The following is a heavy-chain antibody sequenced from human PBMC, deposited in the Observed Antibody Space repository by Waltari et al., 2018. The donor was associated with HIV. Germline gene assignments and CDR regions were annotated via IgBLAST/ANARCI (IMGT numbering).Heavy chain of an antibody. CDR1: GYTFSDYY. V-gene: IGHV1-2*02. D-gene: IGHD3-22*01. Sequence: QVQLVQSGAEVKKPGASVKVSCKASGYTFSDYYMHWVRQAPGQGLEWMGWINPNRGGKRYAEKFQGRVTMTRDTSISTAYMELSRLRVDDTAVYYCARVFRGTVNYFDSRLGHWGQGTLVTVSS. CDR2: INPNRGGK. CDR3: ARVFRGTVNYFDSRLGH. J-gene: IGHJ5*02.